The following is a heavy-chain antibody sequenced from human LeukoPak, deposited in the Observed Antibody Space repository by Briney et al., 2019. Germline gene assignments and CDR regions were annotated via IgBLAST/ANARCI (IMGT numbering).Heavy chain of an antibody. CDR3: ARQYCSSTSCYEGDAFDI. CDR1: GGTFSSYA. CDR2: IIPIFGTA. D-gene: IGHD2-2*01. V-gene: IGHV1-69*13. Sequence: SVKVSCKASGGTFSSYAISWVRQAPGQGLEWMGGIIPIFGTANYAQKFQGRVTITADESTSTAYMELSSLRSEDTAVYYCARQYCSSTSCYEGDAFDIWGQGTMVTASS. J-gene: IGHJ3*02.